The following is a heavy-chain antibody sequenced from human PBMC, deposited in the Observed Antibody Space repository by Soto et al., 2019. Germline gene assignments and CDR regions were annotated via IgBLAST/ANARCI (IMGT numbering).Heavy chain of an antibody. CDR1: GYTFTSYG. Sequence: QVQLVQSGAEVKKPGASVKVSCKASGYTFTSYGISWVRQAPGQGLEWMGWLSAYNGNTNYAQKLQGRVTMTTDTSTSTAYKELRSPRYDVTAVYCCATDWAAARPFDYWGQGNLVTVSA. J-gene: IGHJ4*02. V-gene: IGHV1-18*01. D-gene: IGHD6-13*01. CDR2: LSAYNGNT. CDR3: ATDWAAARPFDY.